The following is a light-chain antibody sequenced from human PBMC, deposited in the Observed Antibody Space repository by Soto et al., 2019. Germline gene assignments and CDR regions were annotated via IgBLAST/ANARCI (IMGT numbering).Light chain of an antibody. CDR1: QSVYNSY. Sequence: EIVLTQSPGTLSLSPGERASLSCRASQSVYNSYLAWYQQKPGQAPRLLIYGASSRATGIPDRFSGSGSGTDFTLTISRLEPEDFALYYCQQYGSSPTTFGQGTKVDI. J-gene: IGKJ1*01. CDR2: GAS. V-gene: IGKV3-20*01. CDR3: QQYGSSPTT.